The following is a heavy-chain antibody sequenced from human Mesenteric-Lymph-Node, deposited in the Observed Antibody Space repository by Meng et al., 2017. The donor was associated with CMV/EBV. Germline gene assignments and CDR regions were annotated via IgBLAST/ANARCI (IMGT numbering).Heavy chain of an antibody. CDR3: TTVYSSPVMYYYYGMDV. CDR2: ISSRSSYI. CDR1: GFTFIDYT. Sequence: GGSLRLYCAASGFTFIDYTMNWVRQAPGKGLEWVSFISSRSSYIKYGDSGKGRFTISRDNAANSVFLQMNSLRAEDTAVYYCTTVYSSPVMYYYYGMDVWGQGTTVTVSS. D-gene: IGHD6-13*01. J-gene: IGHJ6*02. V-gene: IGHV3-21*01.